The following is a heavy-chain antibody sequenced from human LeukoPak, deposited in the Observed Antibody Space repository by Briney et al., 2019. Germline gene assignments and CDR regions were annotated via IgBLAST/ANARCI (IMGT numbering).Heavy chain of an antibody. CDR1: GFTSSSYE. V-gene: IGHV3-48*03. CDR2: ISSSGSTI. CDR3: ANIAAAAFDY. Sequence: GGSLRLSCAASGFTSSSYEMNWVRQAPGKGLEWVSYISSSGSTIYYADSVKGRFTISRDNAKNSLYLQMNSLRAEDTAVYYCANIAAAAFDYWGQGTLVTVSS. J-gene: IGHJ4*02. D-gene: IGHD6-13*01.